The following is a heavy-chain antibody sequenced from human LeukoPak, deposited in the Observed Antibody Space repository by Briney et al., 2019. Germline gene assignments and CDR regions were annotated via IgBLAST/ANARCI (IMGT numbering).Heavy chain of an antibody. CDR2: INHSGGT. CDR3: ARYDAPARMGIQH. CDR1: DGSFTDYH. D-gene: IGHD7-27*01. J-gene: IGHJ1*01. V-gene: IGHV4-34*01. Sequence: PSETLSLTCAVYDGSFTDYHWSWIRQPPGKGLEWIGQINHSGGTNYNPSLESRVTMSLDMSKNHFSLKLTSVTAPDTAVYYCARYDAPARMGIQHWGQGTLVTVSS.